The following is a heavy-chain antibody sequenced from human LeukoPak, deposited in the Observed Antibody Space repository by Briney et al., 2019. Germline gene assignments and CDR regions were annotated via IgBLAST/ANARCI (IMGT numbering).Heavy chain of an antibody. J-gene: IGHJ5*02. Sequence: GGSLRLSCAASGFTFSSYWMSWVRQAPGKGLEWVANIKQDGSEKYYVDSVKGRFTISRDNAKNSLYLQMNSLRAEDTAMYYCARDGAKIAAAVDGDWFDPWGQGTLVTVSS. V-gene: IGHV3-7*01. CDR3: ARDGAKIAAAVDGDWFDP. D-gene: IGHD6-13*01. CDR2: IKQDGSEK. CDR1: GFTFSSYW.